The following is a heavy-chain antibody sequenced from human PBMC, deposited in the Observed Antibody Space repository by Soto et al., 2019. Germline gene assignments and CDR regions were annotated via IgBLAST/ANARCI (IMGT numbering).Heavy chain of an antibody. J-gene: IGHJ6*02. V-gene: IGHV4-30-2*01. Sequence: QLQMQESGSGLVKPSQTLSLTCTVSGGSISSGGYSWSWIRQTPGKGLEWIGYIYPTGKTYYNPSLKNRATLSIDTSQNQFSLQLTSVTAADMAVYYCARAPPGPAPRWGVWGHGTTVTVSS. D-gene: IGHD3-16*01. CDR3: ARAPPGPAPRWGV. CDR2: IYPTGKT. CDR1: GGSISSGGYS.